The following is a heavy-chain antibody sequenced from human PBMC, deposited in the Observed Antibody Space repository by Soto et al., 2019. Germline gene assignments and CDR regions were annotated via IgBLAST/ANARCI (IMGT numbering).Heavy chain of an antibody. D-gene: IGHD5-12*01. Sequence: QLQLQESGSGLVNTSQTLSLTCAVSGGSIDSGGYSWSWIRQPPGKGLEGIGYIYHSGSTYYNPSVTSRSTISVDRSKNQFSLKLTSVTAAGTAVYYCAAGGGLPRYYWGQGTLVTVSS. CDR3: AAGGGLPRYY. V-gene: IGHV4-30-2*01. CDR1: GGSIDSGGYS. J-gene: IGHJ4*02. CDR2: IYHSGST.